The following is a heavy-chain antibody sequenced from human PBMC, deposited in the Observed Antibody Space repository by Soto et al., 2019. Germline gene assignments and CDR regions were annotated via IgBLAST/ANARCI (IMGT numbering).Heavy chain of an antibody. CDR3: ARDFLRRTPRPDYGMDV. CDR1: GGSISSGGYY. V-gene: IGHV4-31*03. Sequence: QVQLQESGPGLVKPSQTLSLTCTVSGGSISSGGYYWSWIRQHPGKGLEWIGYIYYSGSTYYNPSLKSRVTISVDTSKNQFSLKLSSVTAADTAVYYCARDFLRRTPRPDYGMDVWGQGTTVTVSS. CDR2: IYYSGST. D-gene: IGHD1-7*01. J-gene: IGHJ6*02.